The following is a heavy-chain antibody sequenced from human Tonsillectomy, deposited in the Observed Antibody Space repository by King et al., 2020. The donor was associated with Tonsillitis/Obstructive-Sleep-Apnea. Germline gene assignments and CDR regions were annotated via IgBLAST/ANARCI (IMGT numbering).Heavy chain of an antibody. J-gene: IGHJ3*02. CDR2: IIWDDDK. V-gene: IGHV2-5*02. Sequence: TLKESGPTLVKPPQTPTLTCTFSGFPPSIGGGGVGWTRQPPEKALDCLALIIWDDDKGYSPSLTSRLTITKDTSKNQVVLTMINMDPVDTATYYCARGSYDSDAFDIWGQGTMVTVSS. CDR1: GFPPSIGGGG. CDR3: ARGSYDSDAFDI. D-gene: IGHD3-10*01.